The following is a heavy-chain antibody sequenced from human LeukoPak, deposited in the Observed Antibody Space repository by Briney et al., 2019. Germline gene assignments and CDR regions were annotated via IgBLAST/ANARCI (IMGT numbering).Heavy chain of an antibody. CDR1: GFTFSNYE. J-gene: IGHJ4*02. D-gene: IGHD6-13*01. CDR3: AKDLRGGSSYPLDY. CDR2: ISDHGKSR. V-gene: IGHV3-48*03. Sequence: ETGGSLRLSCAASGFTFSNYEMNWVRQTPGKGLEWVSYISDHGKSRNYVDSVKGRFTISRDNAKNSLYLQMNSLRAEDTAVYYCAKDLRGGSSYPLDYWGQGTLVTVS.